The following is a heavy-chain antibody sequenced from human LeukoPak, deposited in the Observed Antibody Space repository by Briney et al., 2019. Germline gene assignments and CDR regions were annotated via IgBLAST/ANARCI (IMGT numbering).Heavy chain of an antibody. CDR3: ARHVSCFSGWCLQIFDY. CDR1: GGSISSSSYY. V-gene: IGHV4-39*01. D-gene: IGHD6-19*01. CDR2: IYYSGST. Sequence: PSETLSLTCTVSGGSISSSSYYWGWIRQPPGKGLEWIGSIYYSGSTYYNPSLKSRVTISVDTSKNQFSLKLSSVTAADTAVYYCARHVSCFSGWCLQIFDYWGQGTLVTVSS. J-gene: IGHJ4*02.